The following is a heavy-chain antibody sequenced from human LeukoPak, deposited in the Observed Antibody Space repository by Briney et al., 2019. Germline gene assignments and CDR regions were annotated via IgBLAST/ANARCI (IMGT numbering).Heavy chain of an antibody. J-gene: IGHJ3*02. D-gene: IGHD6-19*01. CDR1: GYSFTSYW. V-gene: IGHV5-51*01. CDR3: ARRLFSGWYGIDAFDI. CDR2: IYPGDSDT. Sequence: GEALKISCKGAGYSFTSYWIGWVRQMPGKGLEWMGIIYPGDSDTRYSPSFQGQVTISADKSISTAYLQWSSLKASDTAKYYCARRLFSGWYGIDAFDIWGQGTMVTVSS.